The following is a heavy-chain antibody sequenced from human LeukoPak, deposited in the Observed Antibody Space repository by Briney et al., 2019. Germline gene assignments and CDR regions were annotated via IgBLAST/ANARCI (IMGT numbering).Heavy chain of an antibody. CDR3: ARSPYCSSTSCNLNWFDP. CDR1: GGSISSGSYY. J-gene: IGHJ5*02. Sequence: SQTLSLICTVSGGSISSGSYYWSWIRQPAGKGLEWIGRIYTSGSTNYNPSLKSRVTISVDTSKNQFSLKLSSVTAADTAVYYCARSPYCSSTSCNLNWFDPWGQGTLVTVSS. V-gene: IGHV4-61*02. CDR2: IYTSGST. D-gene: IGHD2-2*01.